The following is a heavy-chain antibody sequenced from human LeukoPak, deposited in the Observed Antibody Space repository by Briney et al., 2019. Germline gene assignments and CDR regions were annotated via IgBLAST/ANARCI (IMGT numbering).Heavy chain of an antibody. CDR2: IYPADSDI. CDR1: GYSFTSYW. CDR3: ARQEYCSGGSCYTWFDP. Sequence: GESLKISCKGSGYSFTSYWIGWVRQMPGKGLEWMGIIYPADSDIRYSPSFQGQVTISADKSISTAYPQWSSLKASDTAMYYCARQEYCSGGSCYTWFDPWGQGTLVTVSS. J-gene: IGHJ5*02. D-gene: IGHD2-15*01. V-gene: IGHV5-51*01.